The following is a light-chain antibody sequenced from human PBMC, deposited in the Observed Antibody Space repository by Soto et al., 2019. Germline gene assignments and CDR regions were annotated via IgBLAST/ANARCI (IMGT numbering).Light chain of an antibody. V-gene: IGKV3-20*01. CDR3: QQYGSSRRT. CDR1: QTASSSH. Sequence: EIVSTQSPGALSLSRGERPSLSCSASQTASSSHLAWYQQKPGQAPRLLIYATSSRATGIPDRFTGGGAGTGFTLTISRLEPEDFAVYYCQQYGSSRRTFGQGTKVDIK. J-gene: IGKJ1*01. CDR2: ATS.